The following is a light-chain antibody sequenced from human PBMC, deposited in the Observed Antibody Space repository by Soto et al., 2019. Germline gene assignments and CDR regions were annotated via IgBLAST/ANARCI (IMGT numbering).Light chain of an antibody. V-gene: IGKV1-5*01. CDR3: QQYNSYWT. Sequence: DIQMTQFPSTLSASVGDRVTITCRASQSISSWLAWYQQKPGKDPKLLIYDASSLESGVPSRFSGSGSGTEFTLTISSLQPDDFATYYCQQYNSYWTFGQGTKVDIK. J-gene: IGKJ1*01. CDR2: DAS. CDR1: QSISSW.